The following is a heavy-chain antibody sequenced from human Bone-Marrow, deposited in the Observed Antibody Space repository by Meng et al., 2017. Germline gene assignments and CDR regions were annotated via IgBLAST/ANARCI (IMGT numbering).Heavy chain of an antibody. J-gene: IGHJ4*02. D-gene: IGHD6-19*01. Sequence: GSLRLSCAVYGGSFSGYYWSWIRQPPGKGLEWIGEINHSGSTNHNPSLKSRVTISVDTSKNQFSLKLSSVTAADTAVYYCARGYFSRGWYAPSYFDYWGQGTLVTVSS. CDR2: INHSGST. V-gene: IGHV4-34*01. CDR3: ARGYFSRGWYAPSYFDY. CDR1: GGSFSGYY.